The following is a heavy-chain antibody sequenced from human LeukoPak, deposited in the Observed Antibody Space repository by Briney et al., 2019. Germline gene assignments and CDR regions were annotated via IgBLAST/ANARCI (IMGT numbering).Heavy chain of an antibody. Sequence: SETLSLTCTVSDGSISSYYWSWIRQPAGKGLEWIGRIHTSGTTNYSPSLKSRVTISVDTSKNQFSLKLSSVTAADTAVYYCARDDSSGYYYFDYWGQGTLVTVSS. CDR2: IHTSGTT. D-gene: IGHD3-22*01. CDR1: DGSISSYY. V-gene: IGHV4-4*07. J-gene: IGHJ4*02. CDR3: ARDDSSGYYYFDY.